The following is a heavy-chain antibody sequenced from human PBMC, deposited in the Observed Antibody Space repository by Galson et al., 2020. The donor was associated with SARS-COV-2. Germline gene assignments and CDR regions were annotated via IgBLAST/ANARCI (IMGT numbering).Heavy chain of an antibody. Sequence: GGSLRLSCAASGFTFSSYAMSWVRQAPGKGLEWVSVIYSGGSTYYADSVKGRFTISRDNSKNTLYLQMNSLRAEDTAVYYCAKWYYYDSSGYSGFDYWGQGTLVTVSS. V-gene: IGHV3-23*03. CDR2: IYSGGST. D-gene: IGHD3-22*01. J-gene: IGHJ4*02. CDR3: AKWYYYDSSGYSGFDY. CDR1: GFTFSSYA.